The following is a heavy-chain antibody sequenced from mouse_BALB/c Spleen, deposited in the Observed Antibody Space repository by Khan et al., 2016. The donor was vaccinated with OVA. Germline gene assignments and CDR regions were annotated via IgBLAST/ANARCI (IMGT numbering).Heavy chain of an antibody. Sequence: QVQLKESGPGLVQPSQSLSITCSVSGFSLINYDVHWIRQSPGKGLEWLGVIWSGGSTDSNAAFISRLSISKDNSKSKVFFKMNSLQADDTAIYYCATYYRYVMDYWGQGTSVTVSS. CDR1: GFSLINYD. CDR3: ATYYRYVMDY. D-gene: IGHD2-14*01. CDR2: IWSGGST. J-gene: IGHJ4*01. V-gene: IGHV2-2*01.